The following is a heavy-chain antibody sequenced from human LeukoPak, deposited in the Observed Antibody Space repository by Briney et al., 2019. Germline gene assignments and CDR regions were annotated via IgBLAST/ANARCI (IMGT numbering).Heavy chain of an antibody. V-gene: IGHV2-5*02. Sequence: SGPTLVKPTQTLTLTCTFSGFSLGTSGVGVGWIRQPPGKALEWLALIYWDDDKRYSPSLKSRLTITKDTSKNQVVLTMTNMDPVDTATYYCALTEIRKDLRYRDYWGQGTLVTVSS. D-gene: IGHD1-1*01. CDR3: ALTEIRKDLRYRDY. CDR2: IYWDDDK. CDR1: GFSLGTSGVG. J-gene: IGHJ4*02.